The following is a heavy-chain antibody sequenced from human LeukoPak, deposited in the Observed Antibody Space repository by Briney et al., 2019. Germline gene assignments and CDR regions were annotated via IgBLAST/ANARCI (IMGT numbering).Heavy chain of an antibody. J-gene: IGHJ6*04. Sequence: SETLSLTCTISGGSMSTYYWTWIRQPPGKGLEWIGYIHSSGSANYKPSLKSRVTISVDTSKNQFSLKLTSVSAADTAVYYCERLAAFSMDVWGNGTSVTVSS. CDR1: GGSMSTYY. CDR3: ERLAAFSMDV. V-gene: IGHV4-59*08. CDR2: IHSSGSA.